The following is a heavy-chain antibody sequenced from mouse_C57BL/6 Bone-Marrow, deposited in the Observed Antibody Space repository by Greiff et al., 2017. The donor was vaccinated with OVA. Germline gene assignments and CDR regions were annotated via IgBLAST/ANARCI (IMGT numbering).Heavy chain of an antibody. CDR1: GFNITDYY. D-gene: IGHD2-3*01. V-gene: IGHV14-2*01. CDR2: IDPEDGET. Sequence: EVKLVESGAELVKPGASVKLSCTASGFNITDYYMHWVKQRTEQGLEWIGRIDPEDGETKYAPKFQGKATITSDTSSNTASLQLSSLTSEDTAVYYCARGDGYYVGYWGQGTTLTVSS. CDR3: ARGDGYYVGY. J-gene: IGHJ2*01.